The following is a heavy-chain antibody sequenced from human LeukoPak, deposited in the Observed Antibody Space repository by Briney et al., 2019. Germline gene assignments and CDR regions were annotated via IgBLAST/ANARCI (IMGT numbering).Heavy chain of an antibody. CDR3: AIHPSDSSGYFSY. D-gene: IGHD3-22*01. V-gene: IGHV7-4-1*02. J-gene: IGHJ4*02. CDR1: GYTFSSCA. CDR2: IDTKTGNP. Sequence: GASVTVSFTASGYTFSSCAINWVRQAPGQGLEYMGWIDTKTGNPTYAQGFTGRFVFSLDTSVSTAYLQISSLKAEDTAVYYCAIHPSDSSGYFSYWGQGALVTVSS.